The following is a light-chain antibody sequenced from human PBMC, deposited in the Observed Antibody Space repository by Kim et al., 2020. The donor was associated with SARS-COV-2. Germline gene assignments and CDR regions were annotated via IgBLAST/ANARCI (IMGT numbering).Light chain of an antibody. V-gene: IGLV1-44*01. Sequence: QSVLTQPPSASGTPGQRVTISCSGGSSNVGRHTVNWYQQLPGTAPKLLIYSNNQRPSGVPDRFSGSKSGTSASLAISGLQSADEADYYCEAWDDSLNAAVFGGVTQLTVL. CDR2: SNN. CDR3: EAWDDSLNAAV. CDR1: SSNVGRHT. J-gene: IGLJ7*01.